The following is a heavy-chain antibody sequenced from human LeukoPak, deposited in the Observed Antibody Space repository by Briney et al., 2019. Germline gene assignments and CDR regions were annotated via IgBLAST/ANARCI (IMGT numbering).Heavy chain of an antibody. CDR1: GFTFSDYA. CDR3: AKTSPPGYSSGWYSLDY. Sequence: GGSLRLSCAASGFTFSDYAMSWVRQAPGKGLEWVSAISASGGNTYYADSVKGRFTISRDNSKNTLYLQMHSLGAEDTAIYYCAKTSPPGYSSGWYSLDYWGQGTLVTVSS. V-gene: IGHV3-23*01. CDR2: ISASGGNT. J-gene: IGHJ4*02. D-gene: IGHD6-19*01.